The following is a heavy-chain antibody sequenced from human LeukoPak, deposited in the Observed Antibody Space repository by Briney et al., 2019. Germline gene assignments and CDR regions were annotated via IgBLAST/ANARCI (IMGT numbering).Heavy chain of an antibody. D-gene: IGHD1-20*01. Sequence: SETLSLTCTVSGGSISSYYWSWIRQPPGKGLEWIGYIYYSGSTNYNPSLKSRVTISVDTSKNQFSLKLSSVTAADTAVYYCARYITGTAVDYWGQGTLVTVSS. CDR2: IYYSGST. CDR3: ARYITGTAVDY. V-gene: IGHV4-59*01. CDR1: GGSISSYY. J-gene: IGHJ4*02.